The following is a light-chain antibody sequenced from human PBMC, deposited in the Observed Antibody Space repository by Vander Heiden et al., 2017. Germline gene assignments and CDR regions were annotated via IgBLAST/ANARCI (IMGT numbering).Light chain of an antibody. J-gene: IGKJ3*01. CDR3: QQLNSYPPGIT. Sequence: DIQLTQSPSFLSASVGDRVTITCRASQGISSYLAWYQQKPGKAPKLLIYAAFTLTISSLQPEDFATYYCQQLNSYPPGITFGPGTKVEIK. CDR2: AA. CDR1: QGISSY. V-gene: IGKV1-9*01.